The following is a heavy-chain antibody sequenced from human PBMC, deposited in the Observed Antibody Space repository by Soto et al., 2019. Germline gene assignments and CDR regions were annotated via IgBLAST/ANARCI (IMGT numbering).Heavy chain of an antibody. V-gene: IGHV3-33*01. J-gene: IGHJ4*02. CDR3: ASNPRLFAGYFDY. CDR2: IWYDGSNK. CDR1: GFTFSSYG. D-gene: IGHD3-3*01. Sequence: GGSLRLSCAASGFTFSSYGMHWVRQAPGKGLEWVAVIWYDGSNKYYADSVKGRFTISRDNSKNTLYLQMNSLRAEDTAVYYCASNPRLFAGYFDYWGQGTLVTVSS.